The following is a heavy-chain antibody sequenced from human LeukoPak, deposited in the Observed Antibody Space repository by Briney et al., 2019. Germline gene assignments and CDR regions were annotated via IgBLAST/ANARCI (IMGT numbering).Heavy chain of an antibody. V-gene: IGHV3-23*01. J-gene: IGHJ4*02. D-gene: IGHD5-12*01. CDR2: ISDSGGNT. Sequence: GGSLRLPCAASGFTISSYVMSWVRQAPGKGLEWVSSISDSGGNTYYADSVKGRFTISRDNAKNSLYLQMNSLRAEDTAVYYCARDGSGYTIDYWGQGTLVTVSS. CDR3: ARDGSGYTIDY. CDR1: GFTISSYV.